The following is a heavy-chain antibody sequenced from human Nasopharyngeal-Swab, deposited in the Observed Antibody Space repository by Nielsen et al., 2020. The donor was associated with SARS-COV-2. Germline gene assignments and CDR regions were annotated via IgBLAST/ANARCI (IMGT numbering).Heavy chain of an antibody. D-gene: IGHD6-13*01. CDR1: GFTFSGYG. CDR3: ARGQESYSSSWLNWYFDL. J-gene: IGHJ2*01. CDR2: IWYDGSNK. Sequence: GESLKISCAASGFTFSGYGMHWVRQAPGKGLEWGAVIWYDGSNKYYADSVKGRFTISRDNSKNTLYLQMNSLRAEDTAVYYCARGQESYSSSWLNWYFDLWGRGTLVTVSS. V-gene: IGHV3-33*01.